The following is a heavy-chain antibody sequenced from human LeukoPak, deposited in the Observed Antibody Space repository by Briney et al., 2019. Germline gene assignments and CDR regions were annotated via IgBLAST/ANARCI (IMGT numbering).Heavy chain of an antibody. CDR3: ARLGDFWSGYGLDY. V-gene: IGHV4-34*01. J-gene: IGHJ4*02. CDR2: INHSGST. CDR1: GGSFSSYY. D-gene: IGHD3-3*01. Sequence: SETLSLTCAVYGGSFSSYYWSWIRQPPGKGLEWIGEINHSGSTNYNPSLKSRVTISVDTSKNQFSLKLSSVTAADTAVYYCARLGDFWSGYGLDYWGQGTLVTVSS.